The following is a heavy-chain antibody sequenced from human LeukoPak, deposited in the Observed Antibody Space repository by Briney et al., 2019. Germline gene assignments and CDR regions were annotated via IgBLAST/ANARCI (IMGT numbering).Heavy chain of an antibody. CDR2: IYPGDSDT. J-gene: IGHJ5*02. V-gene: IGHV5-51*01. D-gene: IGHD6-13*01. CDR1: GYRFTSYW. Sequence: GESLKISCKGSGYRFTSYWIGWVRQVPGKGLEWMGIIYPGDSDTRYSPSFQGQVTISADKSISTAYLQWSSLKASDTAMYYCARKGRIAAAGLYNWFDPWGQGTLVTVSS. CDR3: ARKGRIAAAGLYNWFDP.